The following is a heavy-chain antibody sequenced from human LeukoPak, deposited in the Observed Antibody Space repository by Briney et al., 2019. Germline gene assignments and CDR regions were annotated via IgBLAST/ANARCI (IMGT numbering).Heavy chain of an antibody. CDR2: ISSSGSTI. J-gene: IGHJ4*02. Sequence: GGSLRLSCAASGFTFSTYEINWVRQAPGKGLEWVSYISSSGSTIYYADSVKGRFTISRDNAKNSLYLQMNSLRAEDTAVYYCARDNAPLAADFDYWGQGTLVTVSS. CDR3: ARDNAPLAADFDY. V-gene: IGHV3-48*03. D-gene: IGHD6-19*01. CDR1: GFTFSTYE.